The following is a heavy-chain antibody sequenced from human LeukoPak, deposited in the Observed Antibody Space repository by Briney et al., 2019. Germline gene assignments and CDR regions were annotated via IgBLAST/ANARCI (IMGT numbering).Heavy chain of an antibody. V-gene: IGHV3-23*01. J-gene: IGHJ4*02. CDR1: GFTFSSYA. CDR3: AKMTGYYGSGSYDFDY. Sequence: PAGGSLRLSCAASGFTFSSYAMSWVRQAPGKGLEWVSAISGSGGSTYYADSVKGRFTISRDNSKNTLYLQMNSLRAEDTAVYYCAKMTGYYGSGSYDFDYWGQGTLVTVSS. D-gene: IGHD3-10*01. CDR2: ISGSGGST.